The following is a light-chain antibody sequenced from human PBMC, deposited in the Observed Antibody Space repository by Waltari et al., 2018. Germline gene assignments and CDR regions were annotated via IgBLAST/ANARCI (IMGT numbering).Light chain of an antibody. V-gene: IGKV1-13*02. CDR2: YAS. Sequence: IQLTQSPSSLSASVGDRVTIACRASQDINNDLAWYQKKPGKAPKLLIYYASSWQSGVPSRFSGSGSGTDFTLTISSLQPEDFATYHCQHFKTYPITFGQGTRLEI. J-gene: IGKJ5*01. CDR3: QHFKTYPIT. CDR1: QDINND.